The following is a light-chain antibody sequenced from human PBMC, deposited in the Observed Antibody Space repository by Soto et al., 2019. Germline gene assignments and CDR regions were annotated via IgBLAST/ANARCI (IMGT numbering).Light chain of an antibody. CDR1: QSVSSN. V-gene: IGKV3-15*01. CDR3: QQYNDWPLT. J-gene: IGKJ1*01. CDR2: GAF. Sequence: EILMTQSPVTLSVSRGERATPSCRASQSVSSNLAWYQQKPGQAPSLLIYGAFTRATGIPARFSGTGSGTEFTLTISSLQSEDFALYYCQQYNDWPLTFGQGTKVDIK.